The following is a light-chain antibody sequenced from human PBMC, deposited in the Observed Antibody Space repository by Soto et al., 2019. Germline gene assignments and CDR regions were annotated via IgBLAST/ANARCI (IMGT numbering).Light chain of an antibody. CDR1: QDIRSS. CDR2: GAS. CDR3: QQYSSWPLT. J-gene: IGKJ4*01. V-gene: IGKV3-15*01. Sequence: DIVVTLSTATLSVSPGERVTLSCRASQDIRSSLAWYQQNPGQAPRLLIDGASIRATGVPATFSGSGSGTEFTLSISSLQSEHLVVYCCQQYSSWPLTFGGGTKVDIK.